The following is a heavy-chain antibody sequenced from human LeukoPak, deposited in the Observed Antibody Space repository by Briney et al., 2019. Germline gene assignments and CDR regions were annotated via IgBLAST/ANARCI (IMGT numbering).Heavy chain of an antibody. CDR1: GYRFTSYW. J-gene: IGHJ3*02. CDR3: ARQGRYYDSSPPFDI. V-gene: IGHV5-51*01. CDR2: IYPGDSDT. D-gene: IGHD3-22*01. Sequence: GESLKISCKGSGYRFTSYWIGWVRQMPGKGLEWMGIIYPGDSDTRYSPSFQGQVTISADKSISTAYLQWSSLKASDTAMYYCARQGRYYDSSPPFDIWGQGTMVTVFS.